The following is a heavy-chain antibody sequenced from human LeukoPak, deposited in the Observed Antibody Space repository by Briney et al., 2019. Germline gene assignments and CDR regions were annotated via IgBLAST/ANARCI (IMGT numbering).Heavy chain of an antibody. J-gene: IGHJ4*02. V-gene: IGHV3-23*01. D-gene: IGHD3-10*01. CDR2: INGSGGST. CDR1: GFTFSSYA. CDR3: AKDEEYYYGSGSYYTDY. Sequence: GVSLRLSCAASGFTFSSYARSWVRQAPGKGLEWVSAINGSGGSTYYADSVKGRFTISRDNSKNPLYLQMNSLRADDTAVYYCAKDEEYYYGSGSYYTDYWGQGNLVTVSS.